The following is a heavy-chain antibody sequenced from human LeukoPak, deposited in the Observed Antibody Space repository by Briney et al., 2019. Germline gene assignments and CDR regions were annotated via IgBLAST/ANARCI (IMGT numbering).Heavy chain of an antibody. CDR3: ARVGWELVYNWFDP. CDR2: IYYSGST. V-gene: IGHV4-59*02. CDR1: GFTVSSNS. D-gene: IGHD1-26*01. Sequence: GSLRLSCTVSGFTVSSNSMSWVRQAPGKGMEWIGYIYYSGSTNYNPSLKSRVTISVDTSKNQFSLKLSSVTAADTAVYYCARVGWELVYNWFDPWGQGTLVTVSS. J-gene: IGHJ5*02.